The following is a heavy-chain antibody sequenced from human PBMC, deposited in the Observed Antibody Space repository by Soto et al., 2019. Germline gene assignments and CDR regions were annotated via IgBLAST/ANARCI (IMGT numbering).Heavy chain of an antibody. J-gene: IGHJ4*02. Sequence: ASETLSLTCTVSGGSISSGGYYWSWIRQHPGKGLEWIGYIYYSGSTYYNPSLKSRVTISVDTSKNQFSLKLSSVTAADTAVYYCAREGNLGRWLQPLDFWGQGTLVTVSS. CDR1: GGSISSGGYY. CDR2: IYYSGST. D-gene: IGHD5-12*01. V-gene: IGHV4-31*03. CDR3: AREGNLGRWLQPLDF.